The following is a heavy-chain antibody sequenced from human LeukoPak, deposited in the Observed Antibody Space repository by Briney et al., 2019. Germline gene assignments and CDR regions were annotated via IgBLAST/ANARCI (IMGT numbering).Heavy chain of an antibody. CDR1: GGSFSGYY. D-gene: IGHD3-3*01. CDR2: INHSGST. CDR3: ARLRFLEWAFDY. V-gene: IGHV4-34*01. Sequence: SETLSLTCAVYGGSFSGYYWSWIRQPPGKGLEWNGEINHSGSTNYNPSLKSRVTVSVDTSKNQFSLKLSSVTAADTAVYYCARLRFLEWAFDYWGQGTLVTVSS. J-gene: IGHJ4*02.